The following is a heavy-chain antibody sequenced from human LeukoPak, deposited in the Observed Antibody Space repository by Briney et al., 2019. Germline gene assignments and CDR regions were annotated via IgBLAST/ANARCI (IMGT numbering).Heavy chain of an antibody. CDR2: IYWNDDK. V-gene: IGHV2-5*01. Sequence: SGPTLVNPTQTLTLTCTFSGFSLSTSGVGVGRIRQPPGKALEWLALIYWNDDKRYSPSLKSRLTITKDTSKNQVVLTMTNMDPVDTATYYCAHRNPTYYYDSSGYYSQHRHHGYFDLWGRGTLVTVSS. CDR3: AHRNPTYYYDSSGYYSQHRHHGYFDL. J-gene: IGHJ2*01. CDR1: GFSLSTSGVG. D-gene: IGHD3-22*01.